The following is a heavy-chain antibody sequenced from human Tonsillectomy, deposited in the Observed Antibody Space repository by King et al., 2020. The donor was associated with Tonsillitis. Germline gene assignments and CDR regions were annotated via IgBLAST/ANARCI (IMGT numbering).Heavy chain of an antibody. CDR2: IYHSGST. D-gene: IGHD5-18*01. V-gene: IGHV4-30-2*01. Sequence: MQLQESGSGLVKPSQTLSLTCAVSGGSISSGGYSWSWIRQPPGKGLEWIGYIYHSGSTYYNPSLKSRVTISVDRSKNQFSLKLSSVTAADTAVYYCAMHKDAISYGYWAYFDYWGQGTLVTVSS. CDR1: GGSISSGGYS. CDR3: AMHKDAISYGYWAYFDY. J-gene: IGHJ4*02.